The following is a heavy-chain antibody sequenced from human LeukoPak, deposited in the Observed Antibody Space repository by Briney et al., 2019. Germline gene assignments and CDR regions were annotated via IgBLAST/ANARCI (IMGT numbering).Heavy chain of an antibody. D-gene: IGHD4-17*01. CDR2: IRGTGGTT. J-gene: IGHJ3*01. CDR3: GKDPNGDYVGAFDF. CDR1: GFTFSDYA. V-gene: IGHV3-23*01. Sequence: GGSLRLSCAASGFTFSDYALIWVRQAPGKGLEWISAIRGTGGTTYYADSVKGRCTISRDNSRNKVYLQMNSLRAEDTALYFCGKDPNGDYVGAFDFWGPGTIVTVSS.